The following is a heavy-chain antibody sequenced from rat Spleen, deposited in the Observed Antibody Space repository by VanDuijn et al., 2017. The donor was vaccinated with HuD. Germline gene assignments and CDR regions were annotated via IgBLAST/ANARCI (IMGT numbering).Heavy chain of an antibody. J-gene: IGHJ2*01. CDR3: TTYNSGYDY. CDR2: ISTSGGRT. D-gene: IGHD4-3*01. V-gene: IGHV5-27*01. CDR1: GLTFSNYD. Sequence: EVELVESGGGLVQPGRSMKLSCAASGLTFSNYDMAWVRQAPTKGLEWVASISTSGGRTYYRDSMKGRFTISRDNAKNTLYLQMDSLRSEDTATYYCTTYNSGYDYWGQGVMVTVSS.